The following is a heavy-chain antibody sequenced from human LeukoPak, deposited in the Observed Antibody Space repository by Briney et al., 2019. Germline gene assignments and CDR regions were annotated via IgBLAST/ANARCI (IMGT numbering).Heavy chain of an antibody. D-gene: IGHD1-26*01. J-gene: IGHJ4*02. Sequence: GGSLRLSCAASGFTFSSYGMHWVRQAPGKGLEWVAFIRYDGSNKYYADSVKGRFTISRDNSKNTLYLQMNSLRAEDTAVYYCAKDAIVVDPTDYWGQGTLVTVSS. V-gene: IGHV3-30*02. CDR1: GFTFSSYG. CDR2: IRYDGSNK. CDR3: AKDAIVVDPTDY.